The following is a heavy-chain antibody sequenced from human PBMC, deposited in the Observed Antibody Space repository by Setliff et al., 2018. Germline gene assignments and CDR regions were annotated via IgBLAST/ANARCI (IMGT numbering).Heavy chain of an antibody. V-gene: IGHV4-34*01. D-gene: IGHD3-3*01. CDR3: ARTPDGFLGDGYNFNTLGYFES. CDR1: GGSFSSYY. J-gene: IGHJ4*02. Sequence: SETLSLTCAVYGGSFSSYYLSWIRQPPGKGLEWIGEINHSGSTNYNPCLKSRVTISVDTSKNQFSLKLSSVTAADTAVYYCARTPDGFLGDGYNFNTLGYFESWGQGTLVTVSS. CDR2: INHSGST.